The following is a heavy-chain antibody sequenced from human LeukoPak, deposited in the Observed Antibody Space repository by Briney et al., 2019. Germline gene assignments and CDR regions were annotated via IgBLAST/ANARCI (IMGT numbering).Heavy chain of an antibody. CDR2: ISISSSMI. CDR3: ARDLQDYYDLDV. Sequence: GGSLRLSCEGSGFTLSRHSMNWVRQAPGKGLEWLSYISISSSMIYYADSVKGRFTISRDNAKNSLYLQMNSLRAEDTALYYCARDLQDYYDLDVWGKGTTVTVSS. V-gene: IGHV3-48*04. J-gene: IGHJ6*03. CDR1: GFTLSRHS.